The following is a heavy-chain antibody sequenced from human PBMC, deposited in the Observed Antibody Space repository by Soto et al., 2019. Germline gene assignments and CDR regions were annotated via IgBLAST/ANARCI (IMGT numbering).Heavy chain of an antibody. V-gene: IGHV4-39*01. CDR1: GGSISSSSYY. Sequence: SQARSHTCTVSGGSISSSSYYGGWIRQPPGKGLEWIGSIYYSGSTYYNPSLKSRVTISVDTSKNQFSLKLSSVTAADTAVYYCASRTLPPTQTGYFYGMAVWGQATTVT. J-gene: IGHJ6*02. D-gene: IGHD1-26*01. CDR3: ASRTLPPTQTGYFYGMAV. CDR2: IYYSGST.